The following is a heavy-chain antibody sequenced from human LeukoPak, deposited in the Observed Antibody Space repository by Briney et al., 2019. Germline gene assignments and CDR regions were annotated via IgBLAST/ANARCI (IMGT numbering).Heavy chain of an antibody. J-gene: IGHJ6*03. Sequence: QAGGSLRLSCAASGFTFRSYAMNWVRQAPGKGLEWVAAITADGGSTHYTTSVKGRFIISRDTPKNTLSLQMNNLRAEDTAVYFCARVWLRDYMDVWGEGTTVSVSS. V-gene: IGHV3-23*01. CDR1: GFTFRSYA. D-gene: IGHD5-12*01. CDR3: ARVWLRDYMDV. CDR2: ITADGGST.